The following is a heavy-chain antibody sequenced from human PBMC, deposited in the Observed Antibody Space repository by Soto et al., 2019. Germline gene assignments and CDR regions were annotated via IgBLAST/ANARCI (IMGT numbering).Heavy chain of an antibody. CDR2: VIPIFGTP. J-gene: IGHJ4*02. V-gene: IGHV1-69*06. Sequence: QVQLVQSGAEVKKPGSSVKVSCKSSGGTFGSYAISWVRQAPGQGLEWMGGVIPIFGTPHYAQKFHGRLTITADIPTSTAYLELSSLKSADTAVYYCAKIRWTISLQEEDAIWGQGTLVTVSS. CDR3: AKIRWTISLQEEDAI. D-gene: IGHD2-15*01. CDR1: GGTFGSYA.